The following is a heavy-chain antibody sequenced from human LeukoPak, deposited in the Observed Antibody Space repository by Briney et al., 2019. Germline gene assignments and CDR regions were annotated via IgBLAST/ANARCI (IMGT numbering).Heavy chain of an antibody. CDR3: ATGAEYPYGFDY. CDR1: GYTLTELS. CDR2: FDPEDGET. D-gene: IGHD6-6*01. J-gene: IGHJ4*02. V-gene: IGHV1-24*01. Sequence: APVKVSCKVSGYTLTELSMHWVRQAPGKGLEWMGGFDPEDGETIYAQKFQGRVTMTEDTSTDTAYMELSSLRSEDTAVYYCATGAEYPYGFDYWGQGTLVTVSS.